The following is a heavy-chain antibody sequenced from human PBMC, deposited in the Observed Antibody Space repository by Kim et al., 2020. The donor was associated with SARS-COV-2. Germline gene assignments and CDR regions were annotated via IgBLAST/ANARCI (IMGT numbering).Heavy chain of an antibody. J-gene: IGHJ6*02. CDR2: DP. V-gene: IGHV5-51*01. CDR3: ARLASGMDV. Sequence: DPRYSPSFQGQVTISADKSISTAYLQWSSLKASDTAMYYCARLASGMDVWGQGTTVTVSS.